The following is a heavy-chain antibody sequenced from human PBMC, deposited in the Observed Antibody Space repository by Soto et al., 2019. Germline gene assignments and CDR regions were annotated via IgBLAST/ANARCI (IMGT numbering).Heavy chain of an antibody. J-gene: IGHJ6*02. CDR3: ARGGEYFHNALDC. D-gene: IGHD4-17*01. Sequence: QVQLVQSGSEVKKPGASVKVSCKASGYTFTTYGITWVRQAPGHGLEWMGWISAYNGDTNYAQNLRGRVTMTTDTSTSTGYMELRSLRSDDTAVYYCARGGEYFHNALDCWGQGTTFIVSS. V-gene: IGHV1-18*01. CDR2: ISAYNGDT. CDR1: GYTFTTYG.